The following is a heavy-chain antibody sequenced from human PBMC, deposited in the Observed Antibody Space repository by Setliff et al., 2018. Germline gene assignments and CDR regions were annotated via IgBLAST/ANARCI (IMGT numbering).Heavy chain of an antibody. CDR3: ARQDNWNYVLRS. J-gene: IGHJ4*02. CDR2: MNPNSGNT. Sequence: ASVKVSCKASGYTFTSYDINWVRQATGQGLEWMGWMNPNSGNTGYAQKFQGRVTMTRNTSISTAYMELSSLRSEDTAMYYCARQDNWNYVLRSWGQGTLVTVSS. CDR1: GYTFTSYD. D-gene: IGHD1-7*01. V-gene: IGHV1-8*02.